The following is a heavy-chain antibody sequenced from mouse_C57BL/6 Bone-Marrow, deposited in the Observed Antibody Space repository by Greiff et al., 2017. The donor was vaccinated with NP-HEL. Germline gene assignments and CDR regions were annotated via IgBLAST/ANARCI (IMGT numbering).Heavy chain of an antibody. D-gene: IGHD1-1*01. J-gene: IGHJ3*01. CDR2: ISNGGGST. CDR3: ARQGYYYGSSWFAY. V-gene: IGHV5-12*01. Sequence: DVMLVESGGGLVQPGGSLKLSCAASGFTFSDYYMYWVRQTPEKRLEWVAYISNGGGSTYYPDTVKGRFTISRDNAKNTLYLQMSRLKSEDTAMYYCARQGYYYGSSWFAYWGQGTLVTVSA. CDR1: GFTFSDYY.